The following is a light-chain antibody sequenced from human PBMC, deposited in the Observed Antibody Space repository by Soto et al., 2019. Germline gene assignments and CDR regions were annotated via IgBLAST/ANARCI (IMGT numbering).Light chain of an antibody. J-gene: IGLJ1*01. Sequence: QSVLTQPASVSGSPGQSITISCGGTSSDVGAYIYVSWYQQYPGKAPKLIIYEVNNRPSGVSGRFSGSKSDTTAFLTISGLQAEDEADYYCSSYSDGDTKVFGTGTKVTVL. CDR3: SSYSDGDTKV. CDR1: SSDVGAYIY. CDR2: EVN. V-gene: IGLV2-14*01.